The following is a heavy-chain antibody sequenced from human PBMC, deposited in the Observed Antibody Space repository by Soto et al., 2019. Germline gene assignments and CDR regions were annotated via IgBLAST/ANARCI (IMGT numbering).Heavy chain of an antibody. D-gene: IGHD1-26*01. Sequence: PGGSLRLSCAASGFTFSSYAMHWVRQAPGKGLEYVSAISPNGDDTYYANSMKGRFTISRDNSKSTLYLQMGSLRAEDLAVYYCARGQRWAHLDYWGQGTLVTVS. J-gene: IGHJ4*02. CDR1: GFTFSSYA. V-gene: IGHV3-64*01. CDR2: ISPNGDDT. CDR3: ARGQRWAHLDY.